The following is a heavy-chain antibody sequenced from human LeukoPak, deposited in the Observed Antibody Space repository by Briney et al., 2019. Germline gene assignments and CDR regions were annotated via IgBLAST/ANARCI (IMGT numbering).Heavy chain of an antibody. D-gene: IGHD1-26*01. J-gene: IGHJ4*02. CDR2: ISGGSGSI. CDR1: GFTFSSYA. V-gene: IGHV3-23*01. Sequence: GGSLRLSCAASGFTFSSYAMGWVRQAPGSGLEWVSVISGGSGSIYYADSVKGRFTISRDNSKNTLYLQMNSLRAEDTAVHYCAKGRGAGSHYIIDYWGQGTLVIVSS. CDR3: AKGRGAGSHYIIDY.